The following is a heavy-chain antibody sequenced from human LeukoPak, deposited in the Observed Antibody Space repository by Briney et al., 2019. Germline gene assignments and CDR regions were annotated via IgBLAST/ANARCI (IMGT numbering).Heavy chain of an antibody. D-gene: IGHD3-22*01. V-gene: IGHV3-66*01. CDR1: GFTVSSNY. CDR3: ARDGSSGYYYYFDY. J-gene: IGHJ4*02. Sequence: GGSLRLSCAASGFTVSSNYMSWVRQAPGKGLEWVSVIYSGGSTYYADSVKGRFAISRDNSKSTLYLQMNSLRAEDTAVYYCARDGSSGYYYYFDYWGQGTLVTVSS. CDR2: IYSGGST.